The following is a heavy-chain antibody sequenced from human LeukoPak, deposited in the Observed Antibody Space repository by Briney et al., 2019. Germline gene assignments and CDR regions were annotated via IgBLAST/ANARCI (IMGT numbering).Heavy chain of an antibody. D-gene: IGHD3-10*01. CDR3: ARTAIVLLWFGELPYDAFDI. CDR2: IYYSEST. V-gene: IGHV4-39*01. CDR1: GGSISSSSYY. Sequence: PSETLSLTCTVSGGSISSSSYYWGWIRQPPGKGLEWIGSIYYSESTYYNPSLKSRVTISVDTSKNQFSLKLSSVTAADTAVYYCARTAIVLLWFGELPYDAFDIWGQGTMVTVSS. J-gene: IGHJ3*02.